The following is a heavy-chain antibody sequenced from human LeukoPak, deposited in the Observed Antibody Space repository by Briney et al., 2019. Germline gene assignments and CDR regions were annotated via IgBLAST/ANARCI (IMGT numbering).Heavy chain of an antibody. CDR2: ITISGTYI. D-gene: IGHD2-15*01. V-gene: IGHV3-21*01. CDR3: ARDLSATARAYDY. Sequence: GGSLRLSCAASGFILSDYNMNWVRQAPGKGLEWVSFITISGTYITYADSVKGRFTISRDNAKNSLYLQMNSLRAEDTADCARDLSATARAYDYWGQGTLVTVSS. J-gene: IGHJ4*02. CDR1: GFILSDYN.